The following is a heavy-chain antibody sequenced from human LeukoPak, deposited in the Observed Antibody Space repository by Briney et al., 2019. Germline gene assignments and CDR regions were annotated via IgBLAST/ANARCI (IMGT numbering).Heavy chain of an antibody. J-gene: IGHJ4*02. V-gene: IGHV4-59*08. CDR1: GGSISSYY. D-gene: IGHD6-25*01. Sequence: SETLSLTCTVSGGSISSYYWSWIRQPPGKGLEWIGYIYYSGSTNYNPSLKSRVTISVDTSKNQFSLKLSSVTAADTAVYYFARGAAVPFPLLPHFGYWGQGPLVTVSS. CDR3: ARGAAVPFPLLPHFGY. CDR2: IYYSGST.